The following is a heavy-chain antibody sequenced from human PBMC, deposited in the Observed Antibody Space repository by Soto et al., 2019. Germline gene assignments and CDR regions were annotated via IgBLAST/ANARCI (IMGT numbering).Heavy chain of an antibody. J-gene: IGHJ2*01. V-gene: IGHV3-33*01. D-gene: IGHD2-21*01. CDR2: IWYDGSNK. CDR3: ARPYCGGDCYSLWYFDL. Sequence: QVQLVESGGGVVQPGRSLRLSCAASGFTFSSYGMHWVRQAPGKGLEWVAVIWYDGSNKYYADSVKGRFTISRDNSKNTLYLQMNSLRADDTAVYYCARPYCGGDCYSLWYFDLWGRGTLVTVSS. CDR1: GFTFSSYG.